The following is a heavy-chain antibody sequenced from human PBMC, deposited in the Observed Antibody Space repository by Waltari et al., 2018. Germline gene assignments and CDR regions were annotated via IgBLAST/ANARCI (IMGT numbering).Heavy chain of an antibody. Sequence: QVQLQESGPGLVKPSETLSLTCAVSGYPTSSGYYWDWIRLPPGKGLEWILSIYHSGSTYYNPSLQSRVTISVDTSKNQFSLKLSSVTAADTAVYYCARVRKANTTTVTTGPDYWGQGTLVTVSS. D-gene: IGHD4-4*01. V-gene: IGHV4-38-2*01. CDR1: GYPTSSGYY. CDR2: IYHSGST. CDR3: ARVRKANTTTVTTGPDY. J-gene: IGHJ4*02.